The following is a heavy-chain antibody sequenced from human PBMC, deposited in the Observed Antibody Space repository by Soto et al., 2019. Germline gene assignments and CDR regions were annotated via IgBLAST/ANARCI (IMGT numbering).Heavy chain of an antibody. CDR2: IYYSGST. CDR3: ASLGYCTNGVCYDY. CDR1: GGSISSSSYY. J-gene: IGHJ4*02. V-gene: IGHV4-39*01. D-gene: IGHD2-8*01. Sequence: SETLSLTCTVSGGSISSSSYYWGWIRQPPGKGLERIGSIYYSGSTYYNPSLKSRVTISVDTSKNQFSLKLSSVTDADTAVYYCASLGYCTNGVCYDYWGQGTLVTVSS.